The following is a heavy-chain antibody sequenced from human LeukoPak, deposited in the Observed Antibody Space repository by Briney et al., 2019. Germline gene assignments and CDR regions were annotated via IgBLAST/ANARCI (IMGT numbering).Heavy chain of an antibody. J-gene: IGHJ2*01. CDR3: ARGRPRWYFDL. Sequence: SETLSLTFAVYGGWFSGYYWGWIRQTPGKGLEWIGEINHSGSTNYNPSLKSRVTISVDTSKNQFSLKLSSVTAADTAVYYCARGRPRWYFDLWGRGTLVTVSS. CDR1: GGWFSGYY. V-gene: IGHV4-34*01. CDR2: INHSGST.